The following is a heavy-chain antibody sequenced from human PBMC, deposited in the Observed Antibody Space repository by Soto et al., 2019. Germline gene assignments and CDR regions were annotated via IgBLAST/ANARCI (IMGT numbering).Heavy chain of an antibody. CDR3: ARDDFWSGYYHAFDI. CDR1: GFTFSSYW. Sequence: PGGSLRLSCAASGFTFSSYWMSWVRQAPGKGLEWVANIKQDGSEKYYVDSVKGRFTISRDNAKNSLYLQMNSLRAEDTAVYYCARDDFWSGYYHAFDIWGQGTMVTVSS. V-gene: IGHV3-7*01. D-gene: IGHD3-3*01. CDR2: IKQDGSEK. J-gene: IGHJ3*02.